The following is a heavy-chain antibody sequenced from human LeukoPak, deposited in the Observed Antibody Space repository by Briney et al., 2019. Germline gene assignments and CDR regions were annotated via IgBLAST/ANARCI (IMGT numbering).Heavy chain of an antibody. J-gene: IGHJ4*02. D-gene: IGHD2-8*01. CDR3: ARDNGGTNGLK. V-gene: IGHV4-59*02. Sequence: SETLSLTCVVSGGSVSGYYWGWIRQPPGRGLEWIGYVYYSGSTNYNPSFKSRITISVDTSRNQFSLQLSSVTAADTAVYYCARDNGGTNGLKWGQGTLVTVSS. CDR2: VYYSGST. CDR1: GGSVSGYY.